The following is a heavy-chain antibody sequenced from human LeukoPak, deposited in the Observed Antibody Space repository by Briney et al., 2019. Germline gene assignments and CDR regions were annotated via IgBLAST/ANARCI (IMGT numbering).Heavy chain of an antibody. CDR3: APDHGSGSYPFDY. CDR1: GFTFSSYS. D-gene: IGHD3-10*01. Sequence: GGSLRLSCAASGFTFSSYSMNGVRQAPGKGLEWVSSISSSSSYIYYADSVKGRFTISRDNAKNSLYLQMNSLRAEDTAVYYCAPDHGSGSYPFDYWGQGTLVTVSS. J-gene: IGHJ4*02. CDR2: ISSSSSYI. V-gene: IGHV3-21*01.